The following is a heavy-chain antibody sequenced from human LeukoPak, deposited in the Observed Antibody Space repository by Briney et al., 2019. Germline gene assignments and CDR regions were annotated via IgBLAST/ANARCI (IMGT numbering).Heavy chain of an antibody. CDR2: IYASGYT. Sequence: SETLSLTCTVSGGFFTSYYWSWIRQPAGEGLEGIGRIYASGYTNYNPSLKSRVTMSIDTSKNQFSLKLRSVTAADTAVYYCARDSEYYDSSGYYRIRFDYWSRGTLVTVSS. J-gene: IGHJ4*02. D-gene: IGHD3-22*01. CDR3: ARDSEYYDSSGYYRIRFDY. V-gene: IGHV4-4*07. CDR1: GGFFTSYY.